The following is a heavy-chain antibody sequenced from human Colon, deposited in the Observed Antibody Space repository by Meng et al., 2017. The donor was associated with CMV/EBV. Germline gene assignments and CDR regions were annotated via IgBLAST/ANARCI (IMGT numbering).Heavy chain of an antibody. D-gene: IGHD2-15*01. Sequence: QITLRESGPTLVKPTQTLTLTCTFPGFSLTTSPVGVGWIRRPPGKALEWLALIFWDDMKRYNSSLASRLTITKDTSRNQVVLRMTNMDPVDTATYYCTHSIVVVVAATGWFDPWGQGTLVTVSS. CDR1: GFSLTTSPVG. CDR2: IFWDDMK. J-gene: IGHJ5*02. V-gene: IGHV2-5*02. CDR3: THSIVVVVAATGWFDP.